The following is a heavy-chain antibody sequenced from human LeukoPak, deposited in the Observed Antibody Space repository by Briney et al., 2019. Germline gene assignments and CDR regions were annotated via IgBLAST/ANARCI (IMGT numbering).Heavy chain of an antibody. V-gene: IGHV1-18*04. Sequence: ASVKVSCKASGYTFTGYYMHWVRQAPGQGLEWMGWISAYNGNTNYAQKLQGRVTMTADTSTSTAYMELRSLRSDDTAVYYCARGVKWLRISDYWGQGTLVTVSS. CDR3: ARGVKWLRISDY. CDR1: GYTFTGYY. J-gene: IGHJ4*02. CDR2: ISAYNGNT. D-gene: IGHD5-12*01.